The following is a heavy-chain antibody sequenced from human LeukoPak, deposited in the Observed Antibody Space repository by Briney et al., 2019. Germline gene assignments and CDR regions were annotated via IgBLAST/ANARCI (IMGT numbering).Heavy chain of an antibody. D-gene: IGHD1-1*01. CDR1: GFTFSSYE. CDR2: ISSSGSTI. V-gene: IGHV3-48*03. CDR3: ARGNDYFDY. J-gene: IGHJ4*02. Sequence: GGSLRLSCAASGFTFSSYEMNWVRQAPGKGLEWVSYISSSGSTIYYADSVKGRSTISRDNAKNSLYLQMNSLRAEDTAVYYCARGNDYFDYWGQGTLVTVSS.